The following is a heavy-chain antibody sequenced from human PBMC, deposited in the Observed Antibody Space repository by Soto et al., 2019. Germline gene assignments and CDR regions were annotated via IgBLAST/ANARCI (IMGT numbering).Heavy chain of an antibody. J-gene: IGHJ6*02. D-gene: IGHD2-15*01. CDR1: GGTFSSYA. Sequence: QVQLVQSGAAVKKPGSSVKVSCKASGGTFSSYAISWVRQAPGQGLEWMGGIIPIFGTPNYAQKFQGRVTITGDEATSTASMEVSSLRSEDTAVYYCARAGYSIGSRGAVSGMAVWGQGTTVTVSS. V-gene: IGHV1-69*12. CDR2: IIPIFGTP. CDR3: ARAGYSIGSRGAVSGMAV.